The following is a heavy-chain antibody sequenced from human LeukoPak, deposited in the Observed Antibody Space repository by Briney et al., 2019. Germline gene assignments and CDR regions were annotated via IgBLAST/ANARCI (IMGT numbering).Heavy chain of an antibody. CDR3: AKGKVVPATIYDY. D-gene: IGHD2-2*02. CDR2: FSGGDGST. V-gene: IGHV3-23*01. J-gene: IGHJ4*02. Sequence: GGSLRLSCAASGFTFSSYAMSWVRQAPGEGLECVSGFSGGDGSTPYADSVKGRFTISRDNSKNTLYLQMNSLRAEDTAVYYCAKGKVVPATIYDYWGQGTLVTVSS. CDR1: GFTFSSYA.